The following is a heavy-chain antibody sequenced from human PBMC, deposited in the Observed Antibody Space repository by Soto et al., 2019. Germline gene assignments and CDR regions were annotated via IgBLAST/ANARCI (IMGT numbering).Heavy chain of an antibody. J-gene: IGHJ6*03. CDR1: GFTFSSYA. Sequence: GGSLRLSCAASGFTFSSYAMSWVRQAPGKGLEWVSAISGSGGSTYYADSVKGRFTISRDNSKNTLYLQMNSLRAEDTAVYYCAKTSYYGSGSYYSPNYYYYYMDVWGKGTTVTVSS. D-gene: IGHD3-10*01. CDR3: AKTSYYGSGSYYSPNYYYYYMDV. V-gene: IGHV3-23*01. CDR2: ISGSGGST.